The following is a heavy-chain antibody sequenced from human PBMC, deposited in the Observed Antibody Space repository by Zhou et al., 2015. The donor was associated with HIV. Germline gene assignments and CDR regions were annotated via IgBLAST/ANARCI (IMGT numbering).Heavy chain of an antibody. CDR3: ARGSTKDIVVVPAAKGFDY. CDR2: IIPIFGTA. D-gene: IGHD2-2*01. Sequence: QVQLVQSGAEVKKPGSSVKVSCKASGGTFSSYAISWVRQAPGQGLEWMGGIIPIFGTANYAQKFQGRVTITADESTSTAYMELSSLRSEDTAVYYCARGSTKDIVVVPAAKGFDYWGQGTLVTVSS. CDR1: GGTFSSYA. J-gene: IGHJ4*02. V-gene: IGHV1-69*01.